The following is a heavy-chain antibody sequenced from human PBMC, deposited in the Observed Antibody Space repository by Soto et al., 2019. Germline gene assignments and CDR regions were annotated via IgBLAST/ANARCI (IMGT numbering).Heavy chain of an antibody. CDR3: ARDDPQTEYHYASGSASDV. CDR1: GHTFTSYY. V-gene: IGHV1-46*01. D-gene: IGHD3-10*01. J-gene: IGHJ6*02. CDR2: INPSGGST. Sequence: GASVKVSCKASGHTFTSYYMHWVRQAPGQGLEWMGVINPSGGSTSYAQNFQGRVTMTRDTSTSTVYMELSSLRSEDTAVYYCARDDPQTEYHYASGSASDVWGQGTTVTVSS.